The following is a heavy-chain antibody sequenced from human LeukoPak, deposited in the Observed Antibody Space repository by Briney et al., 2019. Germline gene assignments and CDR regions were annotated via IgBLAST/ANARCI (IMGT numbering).Heavy chain of an antibody. CDR2: ISGPGEST. CDR3: AKGSSYDFWSGYTLDY. J-gene: IGHJ4*02. CDR1: GFTFSSYA. Sequence: GGSLRLSRAASGFTFSSYAMSWVRQAPGKGLEWVSFISGPGESTYYADSVKGRFTISRDNSKNTLYLAMNSLRAEDTAVYYCAKGSSYDFWSGYTLDYWGQGTLVTVSS. D-gene: IGHD3-3*01. V-gene: IGHV3-23*01.